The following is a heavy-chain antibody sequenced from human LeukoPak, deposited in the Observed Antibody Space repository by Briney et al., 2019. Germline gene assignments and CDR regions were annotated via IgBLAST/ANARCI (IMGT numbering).Heavy chain of an antibody. V-gene: IGHV3-23*01. Sequence: GGSLRLSCAASGFTFSSYAMSWVRQAPGKGLEWVSAISSSGGSTFNADSVKGRFTISRDNSKNTLYLQMNSLRAEDTAVYYCTTYSTVTTPTDYWGQGTLVTVSS. D-gene: IGHD4-17*01. CDR1: GFTFSSYA. CDR2: ISSSGGST. CDR3: TTYSTVTTPTDY. J-gene: IGHJ4*02.